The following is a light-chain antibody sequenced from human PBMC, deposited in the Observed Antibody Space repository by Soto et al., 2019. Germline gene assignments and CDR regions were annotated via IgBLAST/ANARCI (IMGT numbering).Light chain of an antibody. Sequence: EIVLTQSPGTLSLSPGERATLSCRASQSVSSSYLAWYQQKPGQAPRLLIYGASSRATGIPDRFSGSGSGTDFILTISRLEPEDVAVYYCQQYGSSPRTFGQGTKVEIK. CDR2: GAS. CDR3: QQYGSSPRT. J-gene: IGKJ1*01. V-gene: IGKV3-20*01. CDR1: QSVSSSY.